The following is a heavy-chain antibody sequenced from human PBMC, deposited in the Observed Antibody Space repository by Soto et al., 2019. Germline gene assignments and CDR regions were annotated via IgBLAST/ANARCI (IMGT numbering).Heavy chain of an antibody. V-gene: IGHV3-74*01. CDR1: EFTFSGRS. J-gene: IGHJ6*03. CDR2: IDKVGTDS. CDR3: ARGWFGPDV. Sequence: EVQLVESGGGLVQPGGSLRLSCAASEFTFSGRSVHWVCQAPGKGLVWVSGIDKVGTDSTYADSVKGRFTSCRDTAKNTVYVQMNRLRVEDTAVYYCARGWFGPDVWGKGTTFTVSS. D-gene: IGHD3-10*01.